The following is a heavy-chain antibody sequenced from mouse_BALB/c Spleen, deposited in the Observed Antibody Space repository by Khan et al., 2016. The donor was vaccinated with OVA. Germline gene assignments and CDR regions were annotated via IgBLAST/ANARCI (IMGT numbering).Heavy chain of an antibody. CDR1: GFTFSSYS. Sequence: EVELVESGGDLVKPGGSLKLSCATSGFTFSSYSMSWVRQTPDKRLEWVTTISSAGDYTYYPDSVRGRFTISRDNAKNSLYLQMSSLKSEDTAMNYGACHVSGWFAYWGQGTLVTVSA. CDR2: ISSAGDYT. J-gene: IGHJ3*01. V-gene: IGHV5-6*01. D-gene: IGHD1-3*01. CDR3: ACHVSGWFAY.